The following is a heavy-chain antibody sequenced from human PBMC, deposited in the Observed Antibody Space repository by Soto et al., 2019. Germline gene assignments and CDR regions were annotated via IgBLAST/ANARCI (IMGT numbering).Heavy chain of an antibody. CDR1: EFTFSAYS. J-gene: IGHJ4*02. V-gene: IGHV3-21*01. D-gene: IGHD2-2*01. CDR3: ARNIPGANSPFEY. Sequence: EVQLVVSGGGLVKPGESLRLSCAASEFTFSAYSMNWVRQAPGKGLEWVSSMNPDGHYIYYADSLKGRLTISRDNAKNSLYLQIDRLRAEDTAVYFCARNIPGANSPFEYWGQGPLVTVSS. CDR2: MNPDGHYI.